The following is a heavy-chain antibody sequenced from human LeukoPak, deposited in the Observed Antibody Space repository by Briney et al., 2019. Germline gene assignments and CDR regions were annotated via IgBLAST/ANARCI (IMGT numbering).Heavy chain of an antibody. D-gene: IGHD3/OR15-3a*01. Sequence: SETLSLTCTVSGGSISSYYWSWIRQPPGKGLEWIGYIYYSGSTNYNPSLKSRVTISVDKSKNQFSLKLSSVTAADTAVYYCASLKDWPYYFDYWGQGTLVTVSS. CDR1: GGSISSYY. CDR3: ASLKDWPYYFDY. CDR2: IYYSGST. J-gene: IGHJ4*02. V-gene: IGHV4-59*12.